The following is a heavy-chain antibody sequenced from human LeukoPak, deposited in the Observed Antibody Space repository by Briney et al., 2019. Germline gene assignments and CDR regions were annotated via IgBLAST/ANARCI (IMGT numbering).Heavy chain of an antibody. Sequence: PGGSLRLSCAASGFTFNTFDMHWVRQSTGKGLEWVSTIGTTGDIYYAGSVKGRFTISRENAKSSLYLQMNGLRAADTAVYYCARGGDYYGSGSYPGDGMDVWGQGTTVIVSS. CDR1: GFTFNTFD. CDR2: IGTTGDI. V-gene: IGHV3-13*01. J-gene: IGHJ6*02. CDR3: ARGGDYYGSGSYPGDGMDV. D-gene: IGHD3-10*01.